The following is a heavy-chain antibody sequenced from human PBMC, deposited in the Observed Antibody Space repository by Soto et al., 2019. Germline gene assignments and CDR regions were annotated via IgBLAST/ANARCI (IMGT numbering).Heavy chain of an antibody. CDR1: GFTFSSYG. CDR3: AAYPDIVVVVAAPPDY. D-gene: IGHD2-15*01. V-gene: IGHV3-30*03. CDR2: ISYDGSNK. Sequence: ESGGGVVQPGRSLRLSCAASGFTFSSYGMHWARQAPGKGLEWVAVISYDGSNKYYADSVKGRFTISRDNSKNTLYLQMNSLRAEDTAVYYCAAYPDIVVVVAAPPDYWGQGTLVTVSS. J-gene: IGHJ4*02.